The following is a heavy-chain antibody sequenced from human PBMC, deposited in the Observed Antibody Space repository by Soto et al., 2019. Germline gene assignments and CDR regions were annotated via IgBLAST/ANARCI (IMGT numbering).Heavy chain of an antibody. V-gene: IGHV4-34*01. D-gene: IGHD6-13*01. CDR1: GGSFSGYY. CDR2: INHSGST. J-gene: IGHJ4*02. Sequence: SETLSLTCAVYGGSFSGYYWSWIRQPPGKRLEWIGEINHSGSTNYDPSLKSRVTISVDTSKNQFSLKLSSVTAADTAVYYCARGGIAAASDYWGQGTLVTVSS. CDR3: ARGGIAAASDY.